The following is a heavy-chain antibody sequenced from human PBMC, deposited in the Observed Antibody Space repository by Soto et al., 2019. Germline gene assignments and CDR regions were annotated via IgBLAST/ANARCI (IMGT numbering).Heavy chain of an antibody. CDR3: ARDRDWSGYSAYYYYYGMDV. CDR1: GYTFTSYG. CDR2: ISAYNGNT. D-gene: IGHD3-3*01. J-gene: IGHJ6*02. Sequence: ASVKVSCKASGYTFTSYGISWLRQAPGQGLEWMGWISAYNGNTNYAQKLQGRVTMTTDTSTSTAYMELRSLRSDDTAVYYCARDRDWSGYSAYYYYYGMDVWGQGTTVTVSS. V-gene: IGHV1-18*01.